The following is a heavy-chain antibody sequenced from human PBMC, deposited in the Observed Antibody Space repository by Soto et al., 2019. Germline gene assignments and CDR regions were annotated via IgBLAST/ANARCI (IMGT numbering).Heavy chain of an antibody. V-gene: IGHV4-59*01. D-gene: IGHD1-26*01. Sequence: ETLSLTCTVSGGSISSYYWSWIRQPPGKGLEWIGYIYYSGSTNYNPSLKSRVTISVDTSKNQFSLKLSSVTAADTAVYYCARGKWELLRHYYYYGMDVWGPGTTVTVSS. CDR3: ARGKWELLRHYYYYGMDV. J-gene: IGHJ6*02. CDR2: IYYSGST. CDR1: GGSISSYY.